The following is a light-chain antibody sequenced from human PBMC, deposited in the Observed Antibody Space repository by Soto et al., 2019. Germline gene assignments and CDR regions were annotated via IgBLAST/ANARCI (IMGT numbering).Light chain of an antibody. CDR3: QQLNDYPLT. CDR2: AAS. V-gene: IGKV1-9*01. J-gene: IGKJ4*01. CDR1: QDISSY. Sequence: DIQLTQSPSFLSASVGDRVTITCRAGQDISSYLAWYQQKPGKAPDLLIYAASTLQSGVPSRFSGSGSGTECTLTISSLQPEDFATYYCQQLNDYPLTFGGGTKVEIK.